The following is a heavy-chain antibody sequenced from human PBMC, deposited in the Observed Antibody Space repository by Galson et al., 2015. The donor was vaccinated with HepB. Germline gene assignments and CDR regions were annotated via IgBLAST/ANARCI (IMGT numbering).Heavy chain of an antibody. D-gene: IGHD6-19*01. Sequence: SLRLSCAGSGFIFKDYALTWVRQAPGKGLQWISGISGDTYGIYYTDSVKGRFTISRDNSNNRLYLQMTNMRADDTATYYCAKGRGWYTGFDSWGQGALVTVSS. CDR2: ISGDTYGI. CDR1: GFIFKDYA. V-gene: IGHV3-23*01. CDR3: AKGRGWYTGFDS. J-gene: IGHJ4*02.